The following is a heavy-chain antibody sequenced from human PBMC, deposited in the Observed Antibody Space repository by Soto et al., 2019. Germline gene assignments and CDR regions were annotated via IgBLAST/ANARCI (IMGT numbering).Heavy chain of an antibody. CDR3: AREYSDYPSYGMDV. J-gene: IGHJ6*02. V-gene: IGHV1-69*06. D-gene: IGHD5-12*01. Sequence: SVKVSCKASGGTFSSYSISWVLQAPGQGLEWMGGIIPIFGTANYAQKFQGRVTITADKSTSTAYMELSSLRSEDTAVYYCAREYSDYPSYGMDVWGQGTTVTVSS. CDR2: IIPIFGTA. CDR1: GGTFSSYS.